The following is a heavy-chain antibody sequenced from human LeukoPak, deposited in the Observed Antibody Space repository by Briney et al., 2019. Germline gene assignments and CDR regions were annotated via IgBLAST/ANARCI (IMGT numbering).Heavy chain of an antibody. CDR1: GFTFSGSA. D-gene: IGHD3-22*01. CDR2: IRSKANSYAT. V-gene: IGHV3-73*01. J-gene: IGHJ4*02. CDR3: TRLDDSSGIFDY. Sequence: PGGSLRLSCAASGFTFSGSAMHWVRQASGKGLEWVGRIRSKANSYATAYAASVKGRFTISRDDSKNTAYLQMNNLKTEDTAVYYCTRLDDSSGIFDYWGQGTLVTVSS.